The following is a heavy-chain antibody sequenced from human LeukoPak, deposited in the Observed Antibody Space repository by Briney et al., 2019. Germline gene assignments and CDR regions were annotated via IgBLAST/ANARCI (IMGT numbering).Heavy chain of an antibody. CDR1: GGSISSYY. Sequence: SETLSLTCTVSGGSISSYYWSWIRQPPGKGLEWIGYIYYSGSTNYKPSLKSRVTISGDPSKNQVSLRVSSVTAADTAVYYCARGVLGPYYFDLWGRGTLVTVSS. D-gene: IGHD7-27*01. J-gene: IGHJ2*01. CDR3: ARGVLGPYYFDL. V-gene: IGHV4-59*12. CDR2: IYYSGST.